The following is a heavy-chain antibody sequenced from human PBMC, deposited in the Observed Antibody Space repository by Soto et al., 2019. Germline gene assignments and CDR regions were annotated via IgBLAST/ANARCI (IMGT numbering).Heavy chain of an antibody. D-gene: IGHD2-2*02. Sequence: PVGSLRLSCVASGFTFSSYSMNWVRQAPGKGLEWVSYISSSSSTIYYADSVKGRFTISRDNAKNSLYLQMNSLRDEDTAVYYCARNGVYCSSTSCYRPLNYYGMDVWGQGTTVTVSS. V-gene: IGHV3-48*02. CDR1: GFTFSSYS. CDR3: ARNGVYCSSTSCYRPLNYYGMDV. J-gene: IGHJ6*02. CDR2: ISSSSSTI.